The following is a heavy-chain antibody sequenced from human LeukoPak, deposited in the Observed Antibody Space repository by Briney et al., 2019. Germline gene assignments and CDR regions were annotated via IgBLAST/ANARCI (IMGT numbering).Heavy chain of an antibody. CDR2: FSTAGGNT. Sequence: PGGSLRLTCAASGFTFSDYAMSWVRQAPGKGLEWVSTFSTAGGNTYYADSVEGRFTISRDISENTLSLQMNSLRAEDAAVYYCATVQASSFFFDYWGLGTLVTVSS. CDR1: GFTFSDYA. V-gene: IGHV3-23*01. J-gene: IGHJ4*02. CDR3: ATVQASSFFFDY. D-gene: IGHD3-16*02.